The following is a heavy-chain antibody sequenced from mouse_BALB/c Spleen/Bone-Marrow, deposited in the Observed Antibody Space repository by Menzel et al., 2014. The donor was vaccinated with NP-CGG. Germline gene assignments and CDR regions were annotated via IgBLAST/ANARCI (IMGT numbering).Heavy chain of an antibody. V-gene: IGHV5-6*01. D-gene: IGHD1-3*01. CDR2: ISSGGSYT. J-gene: IGHJ4*01. Sequence: VQLKESGGDLVKPGGSLKLSCAASGFTFSNYGMSWVRQTPDKRLEWVATISSGGSYTYFPDSVKGRFTISRDNAKNTLYLQMNSLKSEYAAMYYCARLTPDYAIDCGGQGPSATLSS. CDR3: ARLTPDYAIDC. CDR1: GFTFSNYG.